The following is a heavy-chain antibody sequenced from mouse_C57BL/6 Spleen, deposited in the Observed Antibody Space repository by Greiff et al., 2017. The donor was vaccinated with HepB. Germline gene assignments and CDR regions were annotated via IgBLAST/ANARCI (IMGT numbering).Heavy chain of an antibody. CDR2: IYPGDGDT. J-gene: IGHJ4*01. Sequence: VKLQESGPELVKPGASVKISCKASGYAFSSSWMNWVKQRPGKGLEWIGRIYPGDGDTNYNGKFKGKATLTADKSSSTAYMQLSSLTSEDSAVYFCARSDPYGSSPMDYWGQGTSVTVSS. CDR1: GYAFSSSW. D-gene: IGHD1-1*01. CDR3: ARSDPYGSSPMDY. V-gene: IGHV1-82*01.